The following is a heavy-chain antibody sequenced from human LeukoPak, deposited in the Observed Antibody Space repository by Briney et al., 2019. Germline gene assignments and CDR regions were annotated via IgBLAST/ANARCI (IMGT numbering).Heavy chain of an antibody. Sequence: KPSETLSLTCTVSGGSISNYHWSWIRQPPGKGLEWIGCSYHSGSTNYNPSLKSRVTTSVDTSKSEFSLKLNSVTAADTAVYYCASTQQWLAFDYWGQGILVTVSS. CDR3: ASTQQWLAFDY. CDR2: SYHSGST. D-gene: IGHD6-19*01. V-gene: IGHV4-59*01. CDR1: GGSISNYH. J-gene: IGHJ4*02.